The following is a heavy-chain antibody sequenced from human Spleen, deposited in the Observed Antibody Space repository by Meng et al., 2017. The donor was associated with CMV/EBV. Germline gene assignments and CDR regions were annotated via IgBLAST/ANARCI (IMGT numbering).Heavy chain of an antibody. J-gene: IGHJ5*02. Sequence: QRVGFGGGLVKPGGSLRLSWAASGFTFSSYSMNWVRQAPGKGLEWVSSISSSSSYIYYADSVKGRFTISRDNAKNSLYLQMNSLRAEDTAVYYCARDLVVATNNWFDPWGQGTLVTVSS. CDR1: GFTFSSYS. CDR3: ARDLVVATNNWFDP. V-gene: IGHV3-21*01. CDR2: ISSSSSYI. D-gene: IGHD5-12*01.